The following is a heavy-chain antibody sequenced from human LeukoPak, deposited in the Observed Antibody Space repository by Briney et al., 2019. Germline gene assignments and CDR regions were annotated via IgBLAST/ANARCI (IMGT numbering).Heavy chain of an antibody. Sequence: ASVKVSCKASGYTFTSHYIHWVRRAPGQGLEWMGIINPSGGSTSYAQKFQGRVTMTRDTPTSTVYMELSSLRSEDTAVFYCARDRCPNGVCYTFDYWGQGTLVTVSS. J-gene: IGHJ4*02. V-gene: IGHV1-46*01. D-gene: IGHD2-8*01. CDR2: INPSGGST. CDR3: ARDRCPNGVCYTFDY. CDR1: GYTFTSHY.